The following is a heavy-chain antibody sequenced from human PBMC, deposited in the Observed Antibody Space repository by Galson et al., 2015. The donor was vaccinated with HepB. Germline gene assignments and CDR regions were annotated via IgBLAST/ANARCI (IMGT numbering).Heavy chain of an antibody. Sequence: SVKISCKASRYTFTNYGISRVRQAPGHGLEWLGWISTYNGNINYAQNFQGRVTMTTDTSTSSAYLELRTLRSDDTAVYYCARARYSSSPPDHWGQGTLVTVSA. CDR1: RYTFTNYG. V-gene: IGHV1-18*01. J-gene: IGHJ5*02. D-gene: IGHD6-19*01. CDR3: ARARYSSSPPDH. CDR2: ISTYNGNI.